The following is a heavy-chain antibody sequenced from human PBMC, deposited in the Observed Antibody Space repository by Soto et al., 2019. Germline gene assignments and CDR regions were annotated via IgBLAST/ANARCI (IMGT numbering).Heavy chain of an antibody. CDR2: ISSSSSYI. CDR3: ARQRREGSYGMDV. V-gene: IGHV3-21*01. Sequence: LRLSCAASGFTFSSYSMNWVRQAPGKGLEWVSSISSSSSYIYYADSVKGRFAISRDNAKNSLYLQMNSLRAEDTAVYYCARQRREGSYGMDVWGQGTTVTVSS. CDR1: GFTFSSYS. J-gene: IGHJ6*02.